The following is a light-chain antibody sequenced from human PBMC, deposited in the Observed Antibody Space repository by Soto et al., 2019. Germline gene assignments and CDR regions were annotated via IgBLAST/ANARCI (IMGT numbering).Light chain of an antibody. Sequence: EIVLTQSPATLSLSPGERATLSCRASQSVRSNLAWYQQKPGQAPRLLIYGTASRATGVPARFSGSGSGTDFTLTISSLQLEDFATYYCQQSYSNPDTFGQGTKLEIK. CDR2: GTA. J-gene: IGKJ2*01. CDR1: QSVRSN. CDR3: QQSYSNPDT. V-gene: IGKV3-11*01.